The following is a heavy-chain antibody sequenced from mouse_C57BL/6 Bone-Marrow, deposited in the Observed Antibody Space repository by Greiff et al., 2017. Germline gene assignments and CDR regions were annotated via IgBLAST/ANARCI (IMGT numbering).Heavy chain of an antibody. CDR1: GYTFTSYW. Sequence: QVQLQQPGAGLGRPGTSVKLSCKASGYTFTSYWLHWVKQRPGQGLEWIGVIDPSDSYTNYNQKFKGKATLTVDTSSSTAYMQLSSLTSEDSAVYYCAGYAMDYWGQGTSVTVSS. V-gene: IGHV1-59*01. CDR3: AGYAMDY. CDR2: IDPSDSYT. J-gene: IGHJ4*01.